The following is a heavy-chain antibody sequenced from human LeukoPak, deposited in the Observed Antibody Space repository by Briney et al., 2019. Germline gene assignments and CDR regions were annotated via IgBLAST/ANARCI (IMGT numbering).Heavy chain of an antibody. D-gene: IGHD3-10*01. CDR2: IFHSGGN. V-gene: IGHV4-39*01. Sequence: SETLSLTCTVSGGSISSSSYYWGWIRQPPGKGPEWIGSIFHSGGNYYNPPLKSRVTISVDTSKNQFSLKLSSVTAADTAVYYCARHGRDGSGFDYWGQGTLVTVSS. CDR3: ARHGRDGSGFDY. CDR1: GGSISSSSYY. J-gene: IGHJ4*02.